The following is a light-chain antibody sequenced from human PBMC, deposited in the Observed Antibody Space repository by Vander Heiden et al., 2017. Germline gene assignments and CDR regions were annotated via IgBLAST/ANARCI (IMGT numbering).Light chain of an antibody. J-gene: IGKJ4*01. CDR3: QQSYSTPLT. CDR2: AAS. V-gene: IGKV1-39*01. Sequence: DIQMTQSPSSLSASVGDRVTITCRASQSISSYLNWYQQKPGKAPKLLIYAASSLQSGVPSRFSGSGSGTDFTLTISSLQPEDFATYYCQQSYSTPLTFRAEAKAGIK. CDR1: QSISSY.